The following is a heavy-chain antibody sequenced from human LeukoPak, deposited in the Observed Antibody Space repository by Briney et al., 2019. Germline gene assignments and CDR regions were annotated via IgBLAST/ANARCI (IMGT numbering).Heavy chain of an antibody. V-gene: IGHV3-23*01. CDR1: VFTSSSYT. CDR2: ISVRSDST. Sequence: PRGSLRLSSAAPVFTSSSYTINGGRTAPGKGIGWVSGISVRSDSTNYADSVKGRFTISRDNSKNTLYLQIDSLIAEDTAVYYCARADDYADLKPFDYWGQGTLVTVSS. J-gene: IGHJ4*02. D-gene: IGHD4-17*01. CDR3: ARADDYADLKPFDY.